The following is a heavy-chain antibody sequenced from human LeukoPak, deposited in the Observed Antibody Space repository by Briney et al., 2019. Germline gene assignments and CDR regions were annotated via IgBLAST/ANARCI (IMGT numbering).Heavy chain of an antibody. D-gene: IGHD2/OR15-2a*01. CDR2: MNPNSGNT. V-gene: IGHV1-8*01. CDR3: ATRIRGVIY. CDR1: GYTFTSYD. J-gene: IGHJ4*02. Sequence: GASVKISCKASGYTFTSYDINWVRQATGQGLEWMGWMNPNSGNTGYAQKFQGRVTMTRNTSISTTHLELSSMRSEDPAIYYCATRIRGVIYWGQESLVSVSS.